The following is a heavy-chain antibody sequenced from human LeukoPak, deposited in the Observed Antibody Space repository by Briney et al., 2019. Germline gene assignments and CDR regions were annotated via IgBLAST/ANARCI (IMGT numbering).Heavy chain of an antibody. J-gene: IGHJ6*02. CDR1: GFTFSSYA. CDR3: ARDMSPYGGNRYYYYYGMDV. V-gene: IGHV3-30-3*01. D-gene: IGHD4-23*01. CDR2: ISYDGSNK. Sequence: GGSLRLSCAASGFTFSSYAMHWVRQAPGKGLEWVAVISYDGSNKYYADSVKGRFTISRGNSKNTLYLQMNSLRAEDTAVYYCARDMSPYGGNRYYYYYGMDVWGQGTTVTVSS.